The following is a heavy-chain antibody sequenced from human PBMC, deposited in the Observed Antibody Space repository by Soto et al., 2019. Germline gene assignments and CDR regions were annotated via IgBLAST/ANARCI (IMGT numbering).Heavy chain of an antibody. CDR2: ISAHNGNR. Sequence: QVQLVQSGVEVKKPGASVKVSCKASGYIFTSYGISWVRQAPGQGLEWMGWISAHNGNRKYAQKLQGRVTMTTDTSTSTAFTELRSLRSDDAAVYYWARDLGGFPDYWGQGTRVTVSS. CDR3: ARDLGGFPDY. V-gene: IGHV1-18*01. J-gene: IGHJ4*02. CDR1: GYIFTSYG. D-gene: IGHD5-12*01.